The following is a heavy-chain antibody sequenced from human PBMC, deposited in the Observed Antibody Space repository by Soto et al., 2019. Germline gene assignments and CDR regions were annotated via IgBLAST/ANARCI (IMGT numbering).Heavy chain of an antibody. Sequence: QVQLVESGGGLIRPGGSLRLSCTASGFTFSDYYMTWIRRAPGKGLECLSYIGGSGTTVHYADSVKGRFTISRDNAKNPLFLQLDGLRAEDTDVYYCARTTWELGVRFDYWGQGAQVTVSS. CDR2: IGGSGTTV. CDR1: GFTFSDYY. J-gene: IGHJ4*02. CDR3: ARTTWELGVRFDY. D-gene: IGHD1-1*01. V-gene: IGHV3-11*01.